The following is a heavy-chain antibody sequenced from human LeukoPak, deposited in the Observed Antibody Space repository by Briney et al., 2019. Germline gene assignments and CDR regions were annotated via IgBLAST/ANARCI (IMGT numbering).Heavy chain of an antibody. CDR3: ARVWGSGRGKARNWFDP. J-gene: IGHJ5*02. V-gene: IGHV4-59*01. D-gene: IGHD3-10*01. CDR2: LYYSGST. Sequence: SETLSLTCTVYGCSISSYYWSWIRQPPGKGLEWIGYLYYSGSTNYNPALESRVTISVDTSKNQFSLKLSSVTAADTAVYYCARVWGSGRGKARNWFDPWGQGTLVTVSS. CDR1: GCSISSYY.